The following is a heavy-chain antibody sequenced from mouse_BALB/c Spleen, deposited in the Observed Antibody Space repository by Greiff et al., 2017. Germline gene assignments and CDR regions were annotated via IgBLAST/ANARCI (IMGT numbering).Heavy chain of an antibody. Sequence: QVQLQQSGPQLVRPGASVKISCKASGYSFTSYWMHWVKQRPGQGLEWIGMIDPSDSETRLNQKFKDKATLTVDKSSSTAYMQLSSPTSEDSAVYYCARILYWDFDVWGAGTTVTVSS. CDR1: GYSFTSYW. V-gene: IGHV1S127*01. J-gene: IGHJ1*01. CDR3: ARILYWDFDV. CDR2: IDPSDSET.